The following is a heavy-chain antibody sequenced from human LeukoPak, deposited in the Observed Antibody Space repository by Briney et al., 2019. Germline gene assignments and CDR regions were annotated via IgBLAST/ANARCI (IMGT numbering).Heavy chain of an antibody. J-gene: IGHJ2*01. CDR1: GFTFNQYS. CDR2: ISGSGGST. Sequence: GGSLRLSCAASGFTFNQYSFHWVRQAPGKGLEWVSAISGSGGSTYYADSVKGRFTISRDNSKNTLYLQMNSLRAEDTAVYYCAKAGRGRGVPAAIMGYWYFDLWGRGTLVTVSS. CDR3: AKAGRGRGVPAAIMGYWYFDL. V-gene: IGHV3-23*01. D-gene: IGHD2-2*02.